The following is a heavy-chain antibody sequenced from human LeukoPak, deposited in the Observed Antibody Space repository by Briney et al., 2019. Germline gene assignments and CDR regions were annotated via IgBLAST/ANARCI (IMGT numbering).Heavy chain of an antibody. J-gene: IGHJ6*02. CDR3: TRHYGTGFYGMDV. CDR1: GFTFTDYW. Sequence: GGSLRLSCAASGFTFTDYWTHWVRQAPGKGLVWVSRSNSDESSTSYADSVKGRFTISRDNAKKTVYLQMNSLRVEDTAIYYCTRHYGTGFYGMDVWGQGTTVTVSS. V-gene: IGHV3-74*01. CDR2: SNSDESST. D-gene: IGHD3-10*01.